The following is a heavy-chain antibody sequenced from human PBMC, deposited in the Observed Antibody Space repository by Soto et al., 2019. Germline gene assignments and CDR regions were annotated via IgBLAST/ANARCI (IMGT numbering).Heavy chain of an antibody. J-gene: IGHJ6*03. V-gene: IGHV1-69*08. Sequence: QVQLVQSGAEVKKPGSSVKVSCKASGGTFSSYTIGWVRQAPGQGIEWLGRIIPILDTVNYAQKFQGRVTITADKSTSIAYMELSSLRSADTAVYYCARDLYGDSGSGHFYYMDVWGKGTAVTVSS. CDR1: GGTFSSYT. CDR3: ARDLYGDSGSGHFYYMDV. D-gene: IGHD4-17*01. CDR2: IIPILDTV.